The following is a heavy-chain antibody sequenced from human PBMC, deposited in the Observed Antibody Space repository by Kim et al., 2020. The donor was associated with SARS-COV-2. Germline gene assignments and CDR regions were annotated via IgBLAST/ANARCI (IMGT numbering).Heavy chain of an antibody. D-gene: IGHD2-2*01. Sequence: GGSLRLSCAASGFTFGDYAMHWVRQAPGKGLEWVSGISWNSGSIGYADSVKGRFTISRDNAKNSLYLQMNSLRAEDTALYYCAKDDFVVVVPAALYYYYGMDVWGQGTTVTVSS. CDR2: ISWNSGSI. CDR1: GFTFGDYA. CDR3: AKDDFVVVVPAALYYYYGMDV. V-gene: IGHV3-9*01. J-gene: IGHJ6*02.